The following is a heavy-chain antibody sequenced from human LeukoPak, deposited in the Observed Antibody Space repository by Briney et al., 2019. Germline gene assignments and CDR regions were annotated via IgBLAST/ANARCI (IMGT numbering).Heavy chain of an antibody. V-gene: IGHV3-15*07. CDR2: IASKADGGAT. D-gene: IGHD3-10*01. CDR3: TTGIRGD. Sequence: PGGSLRLSCSASGLTVTNAWMNWVRQAPGEGLDWVGRIASKADGGATDYAAPVKGRFTISRDDSKNTLNLQMNSLKTEDTAVYYCTTGIRGDWGQGTLVTVSS. J-gene: IGHJ4*02. CDR1: GLTVTNAW.